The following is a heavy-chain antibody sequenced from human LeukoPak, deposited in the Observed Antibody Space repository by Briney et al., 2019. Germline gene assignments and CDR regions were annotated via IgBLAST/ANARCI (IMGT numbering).Heavy chain of an antibody. J-gene: IGHJ4*02. V-gene: IGHV4-39*01. CDR1: GGSITSGSSY. CDR2: VYYSGST. CDR3: ARSLGYSYGNDY. Sequence: SETLSLTCTVSGGSITSGSSYWGWIRQPPGKGLEWIGSVYYSGSTPYPPSLQSLVTISLDTSTMQLSLTLRSVPAADTALYYCARSLGYSYGNDYWGQGTLLTVSS. D-gene: IGHD5-18*01.